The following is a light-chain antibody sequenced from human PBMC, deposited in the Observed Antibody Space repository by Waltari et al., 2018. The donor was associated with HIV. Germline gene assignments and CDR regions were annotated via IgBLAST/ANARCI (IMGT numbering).Light chain of an antibody. CDR1: NNDIGTYNY. J-gene: IGLJ7*01. CDR3: SAYTGSGTV. CDR2: EVS. V-gene: IGLV2-14*01. Sequence: QSALTQPASVSGSPGQSITISCTGTNNDIGTYNYVSWYQQSPGKAPRLLIYEVSYRPSGISSRFSASNAGNTASLTISGLQAEDEADYYCSAYTGSGTVFGRGTQVTVL.